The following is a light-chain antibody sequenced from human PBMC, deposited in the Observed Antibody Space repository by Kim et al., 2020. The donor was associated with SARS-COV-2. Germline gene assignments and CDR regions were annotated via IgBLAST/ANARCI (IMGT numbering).Light chain of an antibody. CDR1: GGSIASNY. J-gene: IGLJ2*01. CDR2: EDN. CDR3: QTYDSTTVV. Sequence: GKTVTISCTRSGGSIASNYVQWYQKRPGSAPTTVIYEDNRRPSGVPDRFSGSIDSSSNVASLTISGLKTEDEADYYCQTYDSTTVVFGGGTQLTVL. V-gene: IGLV6-57*03.